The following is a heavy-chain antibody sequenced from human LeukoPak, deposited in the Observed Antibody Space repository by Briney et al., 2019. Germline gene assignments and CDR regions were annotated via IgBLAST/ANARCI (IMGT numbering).Heavy chain of an antibody. Sequence: GGSLRLSCAASGFTFHVYAIYWVRQAPGKGLEWVSLISGNGHTISYADSVRGRFTISRDNTKNSLYLQMNSLRAEDTALYFCAKFGGGYFSETIDMWGQGTMVTVSS. D-gene: IGHD3-3*01. CDR3: AKFGGGYFSETIDM. V-gene: IGHV3-43*02. CDR2: ISGNGHTI. J-gene: IGHJ3*02. CDR1: GFTFHVYA.